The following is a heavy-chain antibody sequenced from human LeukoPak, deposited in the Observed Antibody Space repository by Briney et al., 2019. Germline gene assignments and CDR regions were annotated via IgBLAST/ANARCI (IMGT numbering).Heavy chain of an antibody. Sequence: GGSLRLSCAASGFIFSSYGMHWVRQAPGKGLEWVAFIRYDGSNKYYTDSVKGRFTISGDNSKNTLYLQMNSLRAEDTAVYYCAKGRGWEASYYYYYMDVWGKGTTVTISS. V-gene: IGHV3-30*02. CDR3: AKGRGWEASYYYYYMDV. J-gene: IGHJ6*03. CDR2: IRYDGSNK. D-gene: IGHD1-26*01. CDR1: GFIFSSYG.